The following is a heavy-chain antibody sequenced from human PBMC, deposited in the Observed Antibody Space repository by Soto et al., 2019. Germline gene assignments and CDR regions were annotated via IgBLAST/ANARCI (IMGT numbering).Heavy chain of an antibody. V-gene: IGHV1-18*01. CDR3: AREYCTATSCFGPDV. D-gene: IGHD2-8*02. J-gene: IGHJ6*02. CDR1: GYTFTHYG. CDR2: ISAYNDNT. Sequence: ASVKVSCQASGYTFTHYGISWVRQAPGQGLEWMGWISAYNDNTKYTQQLQGRVTMTTDTSTSTVYMELRSLTSDDTAVYYCAREYCTATSCFGPDVWGQGTTVTVSS.